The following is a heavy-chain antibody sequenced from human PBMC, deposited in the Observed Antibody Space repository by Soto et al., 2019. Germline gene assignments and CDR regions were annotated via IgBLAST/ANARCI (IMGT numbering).Heavy chain of an antibody. D-gene: IGHD4-17*01. Sequence: GASVKVSCKASGYTFTTYYMHWVRQAPGQGLEWMGIISPDGGRTSYAQKFQGRVTMTRDTSTSTAYMELRSLRSDDTAVYYCASWIDYGGNSKAFDIWGQGTMVTVSS. CDR3: ASWIDYGGNSKAFDI. J-gene: IGHJ3*02. CDR1: GYTFTTYY. CDR2: ISPDGGRT. V-gene: IGHV1-46*01.